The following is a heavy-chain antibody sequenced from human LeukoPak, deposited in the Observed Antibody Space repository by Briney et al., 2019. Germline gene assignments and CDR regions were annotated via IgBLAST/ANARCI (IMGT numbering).Heavy chain of an antibody. Sequence: GSLRLSCAASGFPFSRYAMSWVRQAPGKGLEWVSAISGSGGTTYYADSVKGRFTISRDNSKSTLYLQMNSLRAEDTAVYYCAKEDCGVDCSTFDYWGQGTPVTVSS. CDR3: AKEDCGVDCSTFDY. CDR1: GFPFSRYA. V-gene: IGHV3-23*01. CDR2: ISGSGGTT. D-gene: IGHD2-21*02. J-gene: IGHJ4*02.